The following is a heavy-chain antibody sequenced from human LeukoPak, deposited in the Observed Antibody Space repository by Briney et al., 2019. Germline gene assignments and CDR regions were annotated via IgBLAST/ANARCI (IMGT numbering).Heavy chain of an antibody. CDR2: ISYDGSNK. Sequence: PGRSLSLSCAASGFTFSSYGMHWVRQAPGKGLEWVAVISYDGSNKYYADSVKGRFTISRDNSKNTLYLQMNSLRAEDTAVYYCAKDRRTTVTTTYLDYWGQGTLVTVSS. CDR1: GFTFSSYG. D-gene: IGHD4-11*01. J-gene: IGHJ4*02. CDR3: AKDRRTTVTTTYLDY. V-gene: IGHV3-30*18.